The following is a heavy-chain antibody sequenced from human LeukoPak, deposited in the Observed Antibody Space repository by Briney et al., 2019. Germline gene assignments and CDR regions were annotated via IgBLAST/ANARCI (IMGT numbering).Heavy chain of an antibody. CDR2: IYYSGRT. CDR1: GDSVSRSDSY. Sequence: SETLSLTCSVSGDSVSRSDSYWDWIRQPPGKGLEWIVTIYYSGRTYYSPSLKNRVTMSVDPSNNQFSLNLRSVTAADTAVYYCARRRYYDGSGYLEWGQGTLLSVSS. D-gene: IGHD3-22*01. CDR3: ARRRYYDGSGYLE. J-gene: IGHJ1*01. V-gene: IGHV4-39*01.